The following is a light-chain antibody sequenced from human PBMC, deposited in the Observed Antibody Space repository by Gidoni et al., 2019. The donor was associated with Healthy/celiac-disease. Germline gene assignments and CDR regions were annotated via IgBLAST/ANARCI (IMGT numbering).Light chain of an antibody. CDR1: SSDVVGYNY. CDR3: SSYTSSSTWV. Sequence: QSALTQTASVSGSPGQSITIPCTGTSSDVVGYNYVAWYHQHPGKAPKLMIYEVSNRPSGVSNRFSGSKSGNTASLTISGLQAEDEADYYCSSYTSSSTWVFGGGTKLTVL. V-gene: IGLV2-14*01. CDR2: EVS. J-gene: IGLJ3*02.